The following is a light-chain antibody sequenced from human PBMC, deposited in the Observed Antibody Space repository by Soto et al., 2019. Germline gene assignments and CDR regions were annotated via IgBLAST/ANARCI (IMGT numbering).Light chain of an antibody. Sequence: DIVMTQSPDSLAVSLGERATINCKSSQSVLYSSNNKNYLAWYQQKPGQPPKLLIYWASTRESGAPDRFSCSGSGTDFTLTISSLHAEDEAVYYCQQYYSTLALTFGGGTKVEIK. CDR1: QSVLYSSNNKNY. CDR2: WAS. J-gene: IGKJ4*01. CDR3: QQYYSTLALT. V-gene: IGKV4-1*01.